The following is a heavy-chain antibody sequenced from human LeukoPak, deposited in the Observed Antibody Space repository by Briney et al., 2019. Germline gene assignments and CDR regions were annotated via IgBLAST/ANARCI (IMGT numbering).Heavy chain of an antibody. V-gene: IGHV1-2*02. CDR3: VGGLYEAPLDY. J-gene: IGHJ4*02. CDR2: INPNSGGT. CDR1: GYRFTDHY. Sequence: ASVKVSCKASGYRFTDHYMHWVRQAPGQGLEWMGWINPNSGGTNYAQKFQGRVTMTRDTSISTSYMELSRLRSDDTAVFYCVGGLYEAPLDYWGQGTLVTVSS. D-gene: IGHD3-16*01.